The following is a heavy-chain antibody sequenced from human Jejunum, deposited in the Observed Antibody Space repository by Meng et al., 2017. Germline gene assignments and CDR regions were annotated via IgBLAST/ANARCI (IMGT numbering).Heavy chain of an antibody. V-gene: IGHV3-23*01. CDR2: VTYDDKT. CDR1: GFAFGTYA. J-gene: IGHJ4*01. CDR3: AKDHYTNSLLPFDY. Sequence: GGSLRLSCAASGFAFGTYAMSWVRQSPGQGLEWVAAVTYDDKTYYAGSVKGRFTMSRDSSKNTLFLEMDNVRVDDTGLYYCAKDHYTNSLLPFDYWGQGTMVTVSS. D-gene: IGHD2-2*02.